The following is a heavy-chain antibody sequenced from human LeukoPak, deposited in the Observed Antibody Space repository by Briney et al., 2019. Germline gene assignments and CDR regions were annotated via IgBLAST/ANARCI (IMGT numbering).Heavy chain of an antibody. Sequence: QPGGSLRLSCAASGFTFSSYAMSWVRQAPGEGLEWVSAISGSGGSTYYADSVKGRFTISRDNSKNTLYLQMNSLRAEDTAVYYCAKGHRITMVRGVRFDYWGRGTLVTVSS. J-gene: IGHJ4*02. V-gene: IGHV3-23*01. D-gene: IGHD3-10*01. CDR1: GFTFSSYA. CDR2: ISGSGGST. CDR3: AKGHRITMVRGVRFDY.